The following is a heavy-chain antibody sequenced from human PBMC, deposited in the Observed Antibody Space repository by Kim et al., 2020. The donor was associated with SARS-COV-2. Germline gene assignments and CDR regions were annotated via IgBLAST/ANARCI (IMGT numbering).Heavy chain of an antibody. J-gene: IGHJ6*02. D-gene: IGHD2-2*01. V-gene: IGHV4-31*02. Sequence: SLKSRVTISVDTSKNQFSLKLSSVTAAATAVYCCAREVVVVPAPAYGMDVWGQGTTVTVSS. CDR3: AREVVVVPAPAYGMDV.